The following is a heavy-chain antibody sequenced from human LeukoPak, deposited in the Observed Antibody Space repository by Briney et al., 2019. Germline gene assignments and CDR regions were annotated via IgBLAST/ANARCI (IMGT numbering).Heavy chain of an antibody. CDR2: IIPIFGTA. CDR3: ARYHYYYYGMDV. V-gene: IGHV1-69*01. CDR1: GGTFSSYA. Sequence: GSSVKVSCKASGGTFSSYAISWVRQAPGQGLEWMGGIIPIFGTANYAQKFQGRVTITADESTSTAYMEPSSLRSEDTAVYYCARYHYYYYGMDVWGQGTTVTVSS. J-gene: IGHJ6*02.